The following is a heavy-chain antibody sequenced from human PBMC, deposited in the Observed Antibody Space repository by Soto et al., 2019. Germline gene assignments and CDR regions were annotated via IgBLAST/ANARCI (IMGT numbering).Heavy chain of an antibody. V-gene: IGHV3-23*01. J-gene: IGHJ4*02. CDR3: AKTLLSTSWYGLHDY. D-gene: IGHD6-13*01. CDR1: EFTFSSYA. CDR2: ISGSGGRT. Sequence: GGSLRLSCAASEFTFSSYAMSWVRQAPSKGLEWVSTISGSGGRTYYADSVKGRFTISRDNSRNTLHLQMNSLRVEDTALYYCAKTLLSTSWYGLHDYVSQGTLVTAS.